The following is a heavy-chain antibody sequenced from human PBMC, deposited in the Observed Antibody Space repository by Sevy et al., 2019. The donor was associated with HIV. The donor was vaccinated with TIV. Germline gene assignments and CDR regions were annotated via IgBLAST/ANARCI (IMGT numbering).Heavy chain of an antibody. J-gene: IGHJ4*02. CDR2: IYHSGNT. V-gene: IGHV4-39*01. D-gene: IGHD6-19*01. CDR1: GGSITSNNYY. CDR3: ASQPGYRSTYYGFSLSRTFDS. Sequence: SEILSLTCSVSGGSITSNNYYWGWIRQPPGKGLEWIGSIYHSGNTYYNPSLKSRVTVSVDTSRSHFSLKVTSVAASDTAVYFCASQPGYRSTYYGFSLSRTFDSWGPGTLVTVSS.